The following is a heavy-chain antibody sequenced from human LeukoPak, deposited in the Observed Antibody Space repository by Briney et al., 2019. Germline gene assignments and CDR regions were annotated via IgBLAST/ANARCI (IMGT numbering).Heavy chain of an antibody. CDR3: TTGLRWSQPIDY. Sequence: GGSLRLSCAASGFSFSNSYMTWVRQAPGKGLEWVGRIKTKTEGETIHYAAPVKGRFTISRDDSKDTLYLQMSSLKTEDTAVYYCTTGLRWSQPIDYWGQGSLVTVSS. J-gene: IGHJ4*02. CDR1: GFSFSNSY. D-gene: IGHD4-23*01. CDR2: IKTKTEGETI. V-gene: IGHV3-15*01.